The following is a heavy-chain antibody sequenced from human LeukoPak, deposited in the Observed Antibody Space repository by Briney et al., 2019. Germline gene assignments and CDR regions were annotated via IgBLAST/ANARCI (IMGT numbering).Heavy chain of an antibody. CDR3: ARGPPNWGFDY. CDR2: MSPNSGNT. D-gene: IGHD7-27*01. CDR1: GYTFTSYD. Sequence: ASVKVSCKASGYTFTSYDINWVRQATGRGLEWMGWMSPNSGNTGYAQKFQGRVTMTRNTFINTAYMELSSLRSEDTAVYYCARGPPNWGFDYWGPGTLVTVSS. V-gene: IGHV1-8*01. J-gene: IGHJ4*02.